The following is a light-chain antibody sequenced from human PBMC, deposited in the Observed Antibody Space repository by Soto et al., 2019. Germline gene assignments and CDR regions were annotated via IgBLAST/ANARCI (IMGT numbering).Light chain of an antibody. CDR3: CSYADGSTYVV. Sequence: QSALTRPASVSGSPGQSITISCTGTSSDVGSYNLVSWYQQHPGKAPKLMIYEGSKRPSGVSNRFSGSKSGNTASLTISGLQAEDEADYYCCSYADGSTYVVFGGGTKLTVL. V-gene: IGLV2-23*01. J-gene: IGLJ2*01. CDR2: EGS. CDR1: SSDVGSYNL.